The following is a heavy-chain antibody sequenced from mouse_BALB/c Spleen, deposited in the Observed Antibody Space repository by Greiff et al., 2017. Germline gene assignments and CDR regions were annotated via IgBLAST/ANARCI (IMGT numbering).Heavy chain of an antibody. CDR1: GFNIKDTY. CDR3: AREDGYDESY. CDR2: IDPANGNT. Sequence: VQLQQSGAELVKPGASVKLSCTASGFNIKDTYMHWVKQRPEQGLEWIGRIDPANGNTKYDSKFQGKATITADTSSNTAYLQLSSLTSEDTAVYYCAREDGYDESYWSQGTTLTVSA. D-gene: IGHD2-2*01. V-gene: IGHV14-3*02. J-gene: IGHJ2*01.